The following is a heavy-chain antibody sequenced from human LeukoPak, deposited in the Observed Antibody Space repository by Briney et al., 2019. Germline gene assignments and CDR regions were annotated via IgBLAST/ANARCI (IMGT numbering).Heavy chain of an antibody. CDR3: ARDSDAFGVVISWWFDP. CDR2: INPSGGST. D-gene: IGHD3-3*01. V-gene: IGHV1-46*01. J-gene: IGHJ5*02. Sequence: ASVKVSCKASGYTFTSYYMHWVRQAPGQGLEWMGIINPSGGSTSYAQKFQGRVTMTRDTSTSTVYMELSSLRSEDTAVYYCARDSDAFGVVISWWFDPWGQGTLVTVSS. CDR1: GYTFTSYY.